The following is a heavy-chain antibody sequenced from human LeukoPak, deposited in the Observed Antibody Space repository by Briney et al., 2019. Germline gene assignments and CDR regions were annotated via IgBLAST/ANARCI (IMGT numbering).Heavy chain of an antibody. CDR1: GFTFSTYA. CDR2: IWFDGSEQ. V-gene: IGHV3-33*01. D-gene: IGHD3-16*02. CDR3: AREGDSRWGELSP. J-gene: IGHJ1*01. Sequence: GGSLRLSCAASGFTFSTYAIHWVRQAPGKGLEWVAVIWFDGSEQYYADSVKGRFIISRDNSKSTSNLQLNILRAEDTAVYYCAREGDSRWGELSPWGQGTLVTVSS.